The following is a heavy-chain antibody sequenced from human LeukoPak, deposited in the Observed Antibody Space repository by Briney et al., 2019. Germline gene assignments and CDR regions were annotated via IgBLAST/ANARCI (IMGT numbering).Heavy chain of an antibody. D-gene: IGHD5-24*01. CDR1: GFTVSNIY. Sequence: PGGSLRLSCAASGFTVSNIYMTWVRQAPGKGLDWVSVIYSGGYTYSADSVRGRITISRDTSKNTLYLQMNSLRAEDTAVYYCARARDGYNSGFDYWGQGTLVTVSS. V-gene: IGHV3-53*01. CDR3: ARARDGYNSGFDY. J-gene: IGHJ4*02. CDR2: IYSGGYT.